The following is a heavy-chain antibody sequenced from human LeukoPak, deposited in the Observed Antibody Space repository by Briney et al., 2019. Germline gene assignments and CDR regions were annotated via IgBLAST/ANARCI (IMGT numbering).Heavy chain of an antibody. CDR2: IRHDGGSI. D-gene: IGHD7-27*01. V-gene: IGHV3-30*02. CDR3: AKSNGDSIYYYYMDV. CDR1: GFTFSSSG. J-gene: IGHJ6*03. Sequence: GGSLRLSCAASGFTFSSSGMHWVRQTPGKGLEWVAFIRHDGGSIYYADSVRGRFTISRDNSYLYLQMNSLRADDTATYYCAKSNGDSIYYYYMDVWGKGTTVTVSS.